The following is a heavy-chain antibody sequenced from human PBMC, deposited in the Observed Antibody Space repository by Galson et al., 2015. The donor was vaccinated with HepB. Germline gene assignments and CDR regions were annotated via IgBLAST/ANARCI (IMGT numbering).Heavy chain of an antibody. D-gene: IGHD2-2*01. Sequence: SVKVSCKASGGTFSSYAISWVRQAPGQGLEWMGEIIPIFGTANYAQKFQGRVAMTRDTSITTAYMELRKLRSDDTAVYYCARGKYCSRTSCYTGYFDYWGQGTLVTDSS. J-gene: IGHJ4*02. CDR1: GGTFSSYA. CDR3: ARGKYCSRTSCYTGYFDY. CDR2: IIPIFGTA. V-gene: IGHV1-69*05.